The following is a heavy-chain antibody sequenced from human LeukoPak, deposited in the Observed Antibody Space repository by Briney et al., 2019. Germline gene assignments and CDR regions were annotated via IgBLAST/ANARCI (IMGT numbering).Heavy chain of an antibody. D-gene: IGHD2-21*01. CDR1: GFTFRSHA. CDR3: AKDFRIGYSAHFDY. CDR2: IYENGGTT. V-gene: IGHV3-23*01. J-gene: IGHJ4*02. Sequence: GGSLRLSCVGSGFTFRSHAMSWVRQAPEKGLEFVSGIYENGGTTYYADSVKGRFTISRDNSKNTLYLQMDSLRGEDTAVYYCAKDFRIGYSAHFDYWGQGALVTVSS.